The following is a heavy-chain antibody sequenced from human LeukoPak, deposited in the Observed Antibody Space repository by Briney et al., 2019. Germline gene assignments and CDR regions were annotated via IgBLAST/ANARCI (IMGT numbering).Heavy chain of an antibody. J-gene: IGHJ6*03. CDR2: IYYSGST. CDR1: GGSISSSSYY. D-gene: IGHD6-19*01. CDR3: ASCGGWGLYYYYYMDV. V-gene: IGHV4-39*07. Sequence: SETLSLTCTVSGGSISSSSYYWGWIRQPPGKGLEWIGSIYYSGSTYYNPSLKSRVTISVDTSKNQFSLKLSSVTAADTAVYYCASCGGWGLYYYYYMDVWGKGTTVTVSS.